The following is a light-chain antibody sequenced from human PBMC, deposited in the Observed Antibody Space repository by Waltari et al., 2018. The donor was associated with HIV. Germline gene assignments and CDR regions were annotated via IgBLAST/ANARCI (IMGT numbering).Light chain of an antibody. CDR3: ASFTSNYTLI. V-gene: IGLV2-14*01. Sequence: HSTLTQPASVSGSPGQSITISCTGSTSPFGLYNFISWYQQHPGGVPKVIIYEVFSLPSGISSRFSGSRSANTASLTISWLQPEDEADYYCASFTSNYTLIFGGGTKVTVL. CDR1: TSPFGLYNF. J-gene: IGLJ2*01. CDR2: EVF.